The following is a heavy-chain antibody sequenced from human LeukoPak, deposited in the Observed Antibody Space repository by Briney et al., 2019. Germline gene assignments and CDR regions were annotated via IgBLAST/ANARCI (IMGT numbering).Heavy chain of an antibody. D-gene: IGHD3-10*01. J-gene: IGHJ5*02. CDR2: IYYSGST. V-gene: IGHV4-59*08. CDR3: ASLHGYGSGRP. Sequence: PSETLSLTCTVSGGSISSYYWSWIRQPPGKGLEWIGYIYYSGSTNYNPPLKSRVTISVDTSKNQFSLKLSSVTAADTAVYYCASLHGYGSGRPWSQGTLVTVSS. CDR1: GGSISSYY.